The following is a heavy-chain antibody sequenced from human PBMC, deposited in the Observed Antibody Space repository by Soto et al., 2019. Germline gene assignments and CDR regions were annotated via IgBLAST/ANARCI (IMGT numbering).Heavy chain of an antibody. CDR1: SGSMSGYY. V-gene: IGHV4-59*01. CDR2: IYYSGTH. D-gene: IGHD2-15*01. J-gene: IGHJ4*02. CDR3: ARVQMATLYFDD. Sequence: QVQLQESGPGLVKPSETLSLNCSVSSGSMSGYYWSWVRQPPGKGLEWIGYIYYSGTHNYNTSLESRLTISVDTSKNLFSLKLNSVTAADMAVYYCARVQMATLYFDDWGQGTLVTVSS.